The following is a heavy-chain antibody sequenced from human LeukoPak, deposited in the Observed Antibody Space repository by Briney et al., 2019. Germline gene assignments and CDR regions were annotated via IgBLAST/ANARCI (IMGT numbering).Heavy chain of an antibody. J-gene: IGHJ4*02. V-gene: IGHV1-2*02. CDR1: GYTFTDYY. D-gene: IGHD1-26*01. CDR2: INPNSGGT. CDR3: TRPKDSGSHLFLFDY. Sequence: GASVKVSCKASGYTFTDYYLHWVRQAPGQGLEWMGWINPNSGGTNSAQTFQGRVTMTRDTSITTAYLDLSRLRSDDTAVYYCTRPKDSGSHLFLFDYWGQGTLVTVSS.